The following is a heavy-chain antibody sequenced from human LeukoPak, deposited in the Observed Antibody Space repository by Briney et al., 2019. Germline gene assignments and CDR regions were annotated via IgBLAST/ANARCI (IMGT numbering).Heavy chain of an antibody. CDR1: GGSFSGYY. CDR3: ASSGSRWLIDKTYSPY. J-gene: IGHJ4*02. Sequence: SETLSLTCAVYGGSFSGYYWNWIRQPPGKGLEWIGEISHSENTNYSPSLKSRLTISIDTSKNQFSLKLSSVTAADTAVYYCASSGSRWLIDKTYSPYWGQGTLVTVSS. CDR2: ISHSENT. D-gene: IGHD3-22*01. V-gene: IGHV4-34*01.